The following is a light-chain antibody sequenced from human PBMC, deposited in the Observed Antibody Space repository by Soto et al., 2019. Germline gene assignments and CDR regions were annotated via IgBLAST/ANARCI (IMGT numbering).Light chain of an antibody. CDR3: QHRSNWLA. CDR1: QSVXTY. J-gene: IGKJ4*01. Sequence: EIVLTQSPATLSLSPGERATLSCRASQSVXTYLAWYQQKPGQAPRLLIYDASNRATGIPARFSGSGSGTDFTLTISSLEPEDFAVNYCQHRSNWLAFGGGTKVEIK. V-gene: IGKV3-11*01. CDR2: DAS.